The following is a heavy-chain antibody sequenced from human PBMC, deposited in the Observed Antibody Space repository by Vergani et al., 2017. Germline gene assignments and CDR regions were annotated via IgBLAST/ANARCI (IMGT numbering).Heavy chain of an antibody. Sequence: EVPLVQSGAEVKKSGESLKIFCQGSGHSFTRYWIGWVSQMPGKGLEWMGVINPEDSDTRYSPSFQGQVTIPADKSFRTAYLQWSSLKASDTASYDCARQEGYNTLSFDYWGQGTQVTVCS. CDR1: GHSFTRYW. CDR2: INPEDSDT. CDR3: ARQEGYNTLSFDY. V-gene: IGHV5-51*01. D-gene: IGHD5-24*01. J-gene: IGHJ4*02.